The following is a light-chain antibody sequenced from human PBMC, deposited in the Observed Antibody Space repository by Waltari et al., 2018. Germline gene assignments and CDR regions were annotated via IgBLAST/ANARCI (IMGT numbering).Light chain of an antibody. Sequence: DRQSLTTRYLALYQQKPGQAPRLLSYGASRRAAGIPDRFSGSGSGTDFTLTISRLEPEDSALYYGQQYGSSIMYTFGQGTKLEIK. CDR1: QSLTTRY. V-gene: IGKV3-20*01. J-gene: IGKJ2*01. CDR2: GAS. CDR3: QQYGSSIMYT.